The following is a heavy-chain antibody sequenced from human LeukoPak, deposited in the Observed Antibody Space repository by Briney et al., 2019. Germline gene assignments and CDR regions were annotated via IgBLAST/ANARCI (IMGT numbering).Heavy chain of an antibody. CDR3: ARGGLTAMVTAFDY. J-gene: IGHJ4*02. CDR2: INHSGST. Sequence: SETLSLTCTVSGGSISSYYWSWIRQPPGKGLEWIGEINHSGSTNYNPSLKSRVTISVDTSKNQFSLKLSSVTAADTAVYYCARGGLTAMVTAFDYWGQGTLVTVSS. V-gene: IGHV4-34*01. D-gene: IGHD5-18*01. CDR1: GGSISSYY.